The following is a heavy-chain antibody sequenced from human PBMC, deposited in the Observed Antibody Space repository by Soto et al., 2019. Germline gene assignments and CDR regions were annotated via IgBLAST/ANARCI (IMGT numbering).Heavy chain of an antibody. D-gene: IGHD6-6*01. CDR1: GYTFTGCY. Sequence: ASVKVSCKASGYTFTGCYMHWVRQSPGQGLEWMGWINPNSGGTNYAQKFQGWVTMTRDTSISTAYMELSRLRSDDTAVYYCARERSYIAARPDGMDVWGQGTTVTVSS. J-gene: IGHJ6*02. V-gene: IGHV1-2*04. CDR2: INPNSGGT. CDR3: ARERSYIAARPDGMDV.